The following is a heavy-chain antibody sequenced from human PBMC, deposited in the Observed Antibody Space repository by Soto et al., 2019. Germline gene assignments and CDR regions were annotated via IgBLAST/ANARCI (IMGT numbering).Heavy chain of an antibody. Sequence: ASVKVSCKASGFTFTSSAVQWVRQARGQRLEWIGWIVVGSGNTNYAQKFQERVTITRDMSTSTAYMELSSLRSEDTAVYYCAAPRYCSSTSCYGDAFDIWGQGTMVTVSS. D-gene: IGHD2-2*01. J-gene: IGHJ3*02. CDR1: GFTFTSSA. CDR3: AAPRYCSSTSCYGDAFDI. V-gene: IGHV1-58*01. CDR2: IVVGSGNT.